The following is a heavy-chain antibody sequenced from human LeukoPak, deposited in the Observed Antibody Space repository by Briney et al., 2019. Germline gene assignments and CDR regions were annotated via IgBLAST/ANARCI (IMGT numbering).Heavy chain of an antibody. V-gene: IGHV4-39*01. CDR3: ARQYYDSTGYYYFDY. J-gene: IGHJ4*02. CDR1: GGSITGSSYY. CDR2: MYYSGST. D-gene: IGHD3-22*01. Sequence: SETLSLTCSVSGGSITGSSYYWAWIRQPPGKGLEWIGSMYYSGSTYYNSSLKSRVTISEDTSKNQFSLKLTSVTATDTAVYYCARQYYDSTGYYYFDYWGQGTLVTVSS.